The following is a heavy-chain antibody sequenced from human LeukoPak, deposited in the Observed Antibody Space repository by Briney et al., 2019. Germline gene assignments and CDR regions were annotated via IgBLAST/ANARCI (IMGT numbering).Heavy chain of an antibody. J-gene: IGHJ4*02. V-gene: IGHV3-30*18. CDR2: ISYDGSNK. CDR3: AKIPPTVTHYFDY. Sequence: GGSLRLSCAASGFTFSSYGMHWVRQAPGKGLEWVAVISYDGSNKYYADSVKGRFTISRDNSKNTLYLQMNSLRAEDTAVYYCAKIPPTVTHYFDYWGQGTLVTVSS. CDR1: GFTFSSYG. D-gene: IGHD4-17*01.